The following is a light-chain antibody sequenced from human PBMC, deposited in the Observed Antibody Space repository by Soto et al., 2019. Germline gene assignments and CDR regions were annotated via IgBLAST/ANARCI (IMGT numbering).Light chain of an antibody. CDR2: GAS. V-gene: IGKV3-20*01. CDR1: QSVDTTF. J-gene: IGKJ1*01. CDR3: QQYMSSVT. Sequence: EIVLTQSPCSLSLSPGQRATLSCRASQSVDTTFFAWYQKKPGQAPSLLIYGASKRATGIPDRFSGSGSGTDFTLIISRLEPEDFAFYYCQQYMSSVTFGQGTKVDIK.